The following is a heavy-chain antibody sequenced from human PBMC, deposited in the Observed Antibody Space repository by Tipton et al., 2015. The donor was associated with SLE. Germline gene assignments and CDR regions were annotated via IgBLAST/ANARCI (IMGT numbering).Heavy chain of an antibody. D-gene: IGHD6-13*01. J-gene: IGHJ4*02. Sequence: TLSLTCTVSGGSISSYYWRWIRQPAGKGLEWIGRIHTSGSTNYNPSLKSRVTMSVDTSKNQFSLKLSSVTAADTAVYYCARDPIAAAGTSYWGQGTLVTVSS. CDR1: GGSISSYY. CDR3: ARDPIAAAGTSY. V-gene: IGHV4-4*07. CDR2: IHTSGST.